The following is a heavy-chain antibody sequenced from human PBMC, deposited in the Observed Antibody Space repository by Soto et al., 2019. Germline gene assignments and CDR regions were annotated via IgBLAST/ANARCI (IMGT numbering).Heavy chain of an antibody. V-gene: IGHV1-2*04. D-gene: IGHD5-12*01. J-gene: IGHJ6*02. CDR1: GYTFTVYY. Sequence: ASVKVSCKASGYTFTVYYMHWVLQAPGQGLEWMGWINPNSGGTNYAQKFQGWVTMTRDTSISTAYMELSRLRSDDTAVYYCARVGDGYNQGMDVWGQGTTVTVSS. CDR3: ARVGDGYNQGMDV. CDR2: INPNSGGT.